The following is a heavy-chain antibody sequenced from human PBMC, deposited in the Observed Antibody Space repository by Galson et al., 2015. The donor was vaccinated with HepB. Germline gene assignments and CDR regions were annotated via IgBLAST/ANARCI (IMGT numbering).Heavy chain of an antibody. Sequence: SLRLSCAASGFSFSTYGMHWVRQAPGKGLEWVAIISYDGSDKYYADSVKGRFTVSRDNSKNTLYLQMNSLRAEDTAVYYCANGGDISPGDLAAPYYYYGMDVSGQGTTVTVSS. CDR3: ANGGDISPGDLAAPYYYYGMDV. CDR2: ISYDGSDK. D-gene: IGHD4-17*01. CDR1: GFSFSTYG. J-gene: IGHJ6*02. V-gene: IGHV3-30*18.